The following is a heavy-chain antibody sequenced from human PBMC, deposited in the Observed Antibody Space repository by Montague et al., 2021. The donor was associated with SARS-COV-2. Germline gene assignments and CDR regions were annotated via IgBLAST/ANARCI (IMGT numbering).Heavy chain of an antibody. CDR2: INQSGDI. J-gene: IGHJ6*03. CDR3: ARGQQGVNMVLVVIGFDYYMDG. CDR1: GGSISSYY. Sequence: SETLSLTCTVSGGSISSYYWCWVRQPPGEGLQWIGEINQSGDINYTPSLKSRVTISVDTSRNQFSLKLTSVTAAETAVYFCARGQQGVNMVLVVIGFDYYMDGWGKGTTVAGSS. D-gene: IGHD2-8*02. V-gene: IGHV4-34*01.